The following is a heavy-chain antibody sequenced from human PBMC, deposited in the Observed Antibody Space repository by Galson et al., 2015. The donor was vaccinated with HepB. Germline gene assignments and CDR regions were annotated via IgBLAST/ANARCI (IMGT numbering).Heavy chain of an antibody. Sequence: SVKVSCKASGYNFVSYGLSWVRQAPGQGLEWMGGISAYHGNTHCTHSQKFQGRLIMTTNTTTTTAYMELRSLRSDDTAVYYCARDVVVDPHGSDYWGQGTQVSVSS. J-gene: IGHJ4*02. D-gene: IGHD3-10*01. V-gene: IGHV1-18*01. CDR1: GYNFVSYG. CDR2: ISAYHGNT. CDR3: ARDVVVDPHGSDY.